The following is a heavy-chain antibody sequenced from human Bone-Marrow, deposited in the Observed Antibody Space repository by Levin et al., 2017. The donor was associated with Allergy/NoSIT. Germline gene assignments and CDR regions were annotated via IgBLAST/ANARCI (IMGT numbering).Heavy chain of an antibody. CDR2: MNPSSGDT. CDR3: ARGGNWFDP. V-gene: IGHV1-8*01. CDR1: GYSFTSYD. Sequence: PGGSLRLSCNPSGYSFTSYDINWVRQATGHGLEWMGWMNPSSGDTGYAQKFQGRLTMTRNTSKRTVYMELSSLRSEDTAVYYCARGGNWFDPWGQGTLVTVSS. J-gene: IGHJ5*02.